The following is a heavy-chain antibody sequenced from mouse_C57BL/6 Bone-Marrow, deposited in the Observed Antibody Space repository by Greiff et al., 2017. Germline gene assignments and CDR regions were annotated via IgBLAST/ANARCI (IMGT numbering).Heavy chain of an antibody. V-gene: IGHV1-69*01. CDR3: ARDGYYVWFAY. CDR1: GYTFTSYW. D-gene: IGHD2-3*01. J-gene: IGHJ3*01. Sequence: VQLQQPGAELVMPGASVKLSCKASGYTFTSYWMHWVKQRPGQGLEWIGEIDPSDSYTNYNQKFKGKSTLTVDKSSSTAYMQLRSLTSEDSAVFYCARDGYYVWFAYWGQGTLVTGYA. CDR2: IDPSDSYT.